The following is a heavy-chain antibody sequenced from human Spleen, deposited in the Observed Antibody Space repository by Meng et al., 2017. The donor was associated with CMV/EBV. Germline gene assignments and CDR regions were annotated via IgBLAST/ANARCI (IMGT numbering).Heavy chain of an antibody. J-gene: IGHJ4*02. D-gene: IGHD3-3*01. CDR2: IYYSGGT. V-gene: IGHV4-59*06. Sequence: SETLSLTCTVSGGSISSYYWSWIRQPPGKGLEWIGYIYYSGGTYYNSSLKSRITISVDTSKNQFSLTLSSVTAADTAVYYCARVMVYDFWSGYCDYWGQGTLVTVSS. CDR3: ARVMVYDFWSGYCDY. CDR1: GGSISSYY.